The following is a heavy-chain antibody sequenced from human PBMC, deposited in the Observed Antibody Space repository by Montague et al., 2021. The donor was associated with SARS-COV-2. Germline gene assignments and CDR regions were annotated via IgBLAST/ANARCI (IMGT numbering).Heavy chain of an antibody. CDR2: IFHSGSA. D-gene: IGHD5-18*01. CDR1: GASLTAGTYH. J-gene: IGHJ4*02. V-gene: IGHV4-39*02. CDR3: ARLTLMELWLSGCYFDS. Sequence: SETLSLTCTVSGASLTAGTYHWAWIRQPPGQGLEWIGNIFHSGSASYNPSLKSRVTMSVDTSKKHFSLRLSSVTAADTAVYYCARLTLMELWLSGCYFDSWGQGTLVTVSS.